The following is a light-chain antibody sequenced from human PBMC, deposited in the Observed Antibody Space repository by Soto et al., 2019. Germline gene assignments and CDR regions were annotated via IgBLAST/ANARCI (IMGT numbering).Light chain of an antibody. J-gene: IGLJ1*01. Sequence: QSALTQPASVSGSPGQSITISCTGTSSDVGGYNYVSWYQQHPGKAPKLVIYEVSNGPSGVSNRFSGSKSGNRASLTISGLQAEDEADYYCSSYTSSNTGYVFGTGTKVTVL. CDR1: SSDVGGYNY. V-gene: IGLV2-14*01. CDR3: SSYTSSNTGYV. CDR2: EVS.